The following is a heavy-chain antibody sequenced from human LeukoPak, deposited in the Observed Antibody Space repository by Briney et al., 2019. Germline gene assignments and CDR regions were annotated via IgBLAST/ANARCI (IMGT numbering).Heavy chain of an antibody. V-gene: IGHV3-7*03. J-gene: IGHJ4*02. D-gene: IGHD2-21*02. CDR2: IKQDGSEK. CDR3: ARDHRYCGGDCLFFDY. Sequence: PGGSLRLSCAASGFTFSTHTLHWVRQAPGKGLEWVANIKQDGSEKYYVDSVKGRFTISRDNAKNSLYLQMNSLRAEDTAVYYCARDHRYCGGDCLFFDYWGQGTLVTVSS. CDR1: GFTFSTHT.